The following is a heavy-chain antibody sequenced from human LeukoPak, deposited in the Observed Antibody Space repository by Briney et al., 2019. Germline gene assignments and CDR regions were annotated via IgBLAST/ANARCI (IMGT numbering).Heavy chain of an antibody. Sequence: SVKVSCKASGYTFTGYYMHWVRQAPGQGLEWMGGIIPIFGTANYAQKFQGRVTITTDESTSTAYMELSSLRSEDTAVYYCAREAYYDSSGSYYFDYWGQGTLVTVSS. J-gene: IGHJ4*02. D-gene: IGHD3-22*01. CDR2: IIPIFGTA. V-gene: IGHV1-69*05. CDR3: AREAYYDSSGSYYFDY. CDR1: GYTFTGYY.